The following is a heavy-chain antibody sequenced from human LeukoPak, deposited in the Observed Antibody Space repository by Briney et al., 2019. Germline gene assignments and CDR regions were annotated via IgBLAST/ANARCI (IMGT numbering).Heavy chain of an antibody. D-gene: IGHD3-10*01. Sequence: GASVKVSFKASGYTFTIYDINWVRQAPGQGLEWMGWMNPNSGNTGYAQKFQGRVTMTRNTSISTAYMELSSLRSEDTAVYYCARGRFQDFGDYYYGMDVWGQGTTVTVSS. CDR2: MNPNSGNT. J-gene: IGHJ6*02. CDR3: ARGRFQDFGDYYYGMDV. V-gene: IGHV1-8*01. CDR1: GYTFTIYD.